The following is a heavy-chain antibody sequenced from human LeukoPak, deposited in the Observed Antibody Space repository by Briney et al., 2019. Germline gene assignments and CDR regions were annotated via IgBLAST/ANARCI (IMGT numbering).Heavy chain of an antibody. J-gene: IGHJ4*02. CDR3: AREGGSYWISPADY. D-gene: IGHD1-26*01. CDR1: GFTFSSYW. CDR2: IWYDGSNK. Sequence: GGSLRLSCAASGFTFSSYWMSWVRQAPGKGLEWVAVIWYDGSNKYYADSVKGRFTISRDNSKNTLYLQMNSLRAEDTAVYYCAREGGSYWISPADYWGQGTLVTVSS. V-gene: IGHV3-33*08.